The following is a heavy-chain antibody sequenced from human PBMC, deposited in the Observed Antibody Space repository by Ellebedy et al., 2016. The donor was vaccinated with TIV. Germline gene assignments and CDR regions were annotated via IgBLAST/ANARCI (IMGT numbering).Heavy chain of an antibody. J-gene: IGHJ4*02. CDR1: GYTFTNYW. D-gene: IGHD1-26*01. V-gene: IGHV5-51*01. CDR2: IYPRDSDT. Sequence: GESLKISXKASGYTFTNYWIGWVRQKPGKGLEWMGIIYPRDSDTRYNPSFQGHVTISIDRSSTTAYLQWSSLRASDTAIYYCARYSGTSSLDYWGQGTLVSVSS. CDR3: ARYSGTSSLDY.